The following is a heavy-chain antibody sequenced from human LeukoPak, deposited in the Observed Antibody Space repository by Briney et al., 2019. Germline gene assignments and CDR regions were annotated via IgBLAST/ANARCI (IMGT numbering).Heavy chain of an antibody. Sequence: SETLSLTCSVSGVSISSSSHYWGWIRQPPGKGLEWIGNIYYGGSTYYNPSLKSRVTMFVDTSKNQFSLKLNSVTAADTGVYYCARRYLDFWSGYYTSGFDSWGQGTLVTVSS. V-gene: IGHV4-39*01. CDR3: ARRYLDFWSGYYTSGFDS. CDR2: IYYGGST. D-gene: IGHD3-3*01. J-gene: IGHJ4*02. CDR1: GVSISSSSHY.